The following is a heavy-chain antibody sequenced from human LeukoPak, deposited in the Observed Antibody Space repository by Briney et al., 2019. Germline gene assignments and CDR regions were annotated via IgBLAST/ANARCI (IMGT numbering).Heavy chain of an antibody. CDR2: ITGSGGNT. CDR1: GFTFSNYA. Sequence: GGSLRLSCAASGFTFSNYAMSWVRQAPGKGLEWVSAITGSGGNTYYADSVKGRFTISRDNSKNTLYLQMNSLRDEDTAVYYCAKWGDFDVLTGYYVPDFWGQGTLVTVSS. CDR3: AKWGDFDVLTGYYVPDF. D-gene: IGHD3-9*01. J-gene: IGHJ4*02. V-gene: IGHV3-23*01.